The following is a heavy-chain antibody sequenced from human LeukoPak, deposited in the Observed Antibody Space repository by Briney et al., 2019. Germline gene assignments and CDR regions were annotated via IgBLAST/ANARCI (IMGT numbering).Heavy chain of an antibody. V-gene: IGHV4-59*01. CDR1: GGSISSYY. D-gene: IGHD3-3*01. Sequence: SETLSLTCTVSGGSISSYYWSWIRQPPGKGLEWLGYIYYSGSTNYNPSLKSRVTISVDTSKNQFSLKLSSVTAADTAVYYCARGRVDFWSGYYSSTVFDYWGQGTLVTVSS. CDR2: IYYSGST. J-gene: IGHJ4*02. CDR3: ARGRVDFWSGYYSSTVFDY.